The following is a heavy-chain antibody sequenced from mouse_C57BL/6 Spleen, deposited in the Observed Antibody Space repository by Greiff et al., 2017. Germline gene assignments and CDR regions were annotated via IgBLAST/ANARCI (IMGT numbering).Heavy chain of an antibody. J-gene: IGHJ4*01. CDR1: GYTFTSYW. V-gene: IGHV1-64*01. CDR2: IHPNSGST. Sequence: QVQLQQPGAELVKPGASVKLSCKASGYTFTSYWMHWVKQRPGQGLEWIGMIHPNSGSTNYNEKFKSKATLTVDKSSSTAYMQLSSLTSEDSAVYYCARSMGLLARDYWGQGTSVTVSS. CDR3: ARSMGLLARDY. D-gene: IGHD1-1*01.